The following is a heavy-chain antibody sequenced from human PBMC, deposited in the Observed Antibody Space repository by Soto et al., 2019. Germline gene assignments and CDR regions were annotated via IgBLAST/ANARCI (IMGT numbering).Heavy chain of an antibody. CDR2: INPNSGGT. Sequence: ASVKVSCKASGYTFTGYYMHWVRQAPGQGLEWMGWINPNSGGTNYAQKLQGRVTMTRDTSISTAYMELSRLRSDDTAVYYCARMWFVAARYYYGMDVWGQGTTVTVSS. V-gene: IGHV1-2*02. D-gene: IGHD6-19*01. J-gene: IGHJ6*02. CDR1: GYTFTGYY. CDR3: ARMWFVAARYYYGMDV.